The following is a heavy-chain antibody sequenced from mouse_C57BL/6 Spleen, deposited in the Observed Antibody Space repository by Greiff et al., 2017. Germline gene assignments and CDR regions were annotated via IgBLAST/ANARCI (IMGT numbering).Heavy chain of an antibody. V-gene: IGHV1-36*01. J-gene: IGHJ3*01. CDR2: VYPYNGGT. D-gene: IGHD1-1*01. CDR3: ARTNYYGSSYGFAY. CDR1: GFTFTDYY. Sequence: DVKLQESGPVLVKPGPSVKISCKASGFTFTDYYMHWVKQSHGKSLEWIGLVYPYNGGTSYNQKFKGKATLTVDTSSSTAYMELNSLTSEDSAVYYCARTNYYGSSYGFAYWGQGTLVTVSA.